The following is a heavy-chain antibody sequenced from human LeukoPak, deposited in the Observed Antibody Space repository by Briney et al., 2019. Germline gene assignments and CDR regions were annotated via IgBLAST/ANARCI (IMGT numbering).Heavy chain of an antibody. CDR2: IKTKTEGETT. CDR1: GFTFANAW. CDR3: ATGRWFSYGHDF. J-gene: IGHJ4*02. V-gene: IGHV3-15*01. Sequence: GGSLRLSCAASGFTFANAWMSWVRQAPGKGLEWVGRIKTKTEGETTDYAAPVQDRFTISRDDSKNTLYLQMNSLESEDTAVYYCATGRWFSYGHDFWGQGTLVTVSS. D-gene: IGHD1-26*01.